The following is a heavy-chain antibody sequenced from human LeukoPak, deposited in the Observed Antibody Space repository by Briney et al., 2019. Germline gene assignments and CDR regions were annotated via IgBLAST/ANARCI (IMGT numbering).Heavy chain of an antibody. D-gene: IGHD1-26*01. CDR3: ARDSPYSGSYPGDYYYYGMDV. V-gene: IGHV1-18*04. Sequence: ASVKVSCKASGYTFTGYYMHWVRQAPGQGLEWMGWISAYNGNTNYAQKLQGRVTMTTDTSTSTAYMELRSLRSDDTAVYYCARDSPYSGSYPGDYYYYGMDVWGQGTTVTVSS. CDR1: GYTFTGYY. J-gene: IGHJ6*02. CDR2: ISAYNGNT.